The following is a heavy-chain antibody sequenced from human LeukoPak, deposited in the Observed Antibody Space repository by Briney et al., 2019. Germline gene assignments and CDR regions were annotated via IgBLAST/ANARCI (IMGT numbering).Heavy chain of an antibody. J-gene: IGHJ4*02. Sequence: GGSLRLSCAAPGFTVSSNYMSWVRQAPGKGLEWVSVIYSGGSTYYADSVKGRFTISRDNSKNTLYLQMNSLRAEDTAVYYCARDRLYSSSSEDYWGQGTLVTVSS. CDR3: ARDRLYSSSSEDY. V-gene: IGHV3-53*01. CDR1: GFTVSSNY. CDR2: IYSGGST. D-gene: IGHD6-6*01.